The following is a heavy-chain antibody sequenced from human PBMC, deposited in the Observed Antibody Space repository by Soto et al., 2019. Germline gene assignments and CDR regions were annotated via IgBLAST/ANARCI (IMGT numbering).Heavy chain of an antibody. CDR2: IYHSGST. CDR1: GGSISSSNW. Sequence: SETLSLTCAVSGGSISSSNWWSWVRQPPGKGLEWIGEIYHSGSTNYNPSLKSRVTISVDKSKNQFSLKLSSVTAADTAVYYCASQGRDYYYYGMDVWGHGTTVTVSS. J-gene: IGHJ6*02. CDR3: ASQGRDYYYYGMDV. V-gene: IGHV4-4*02.